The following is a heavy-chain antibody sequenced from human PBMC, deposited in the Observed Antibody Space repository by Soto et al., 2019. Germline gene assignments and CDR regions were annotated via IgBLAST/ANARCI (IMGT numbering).Heavy chain of an antibody. CDR3: ARVPSGWYFDY. D-gene: IGHD6-19*01. J-gene: IGHJ4*02. V-gene: IGHV3-21*01. CDR1: GFTFSSYS. Sequence: LRLSCAASGFTFSSYSMNWVRQAPGKGLEWVSSISSSSYIYYADSVKGRFTISRDNAKNSLYLQMNSLRAEDTAVYYCARVPSGWYFDYWGQGTLVTVSS. CDR2: ISSSSYI.